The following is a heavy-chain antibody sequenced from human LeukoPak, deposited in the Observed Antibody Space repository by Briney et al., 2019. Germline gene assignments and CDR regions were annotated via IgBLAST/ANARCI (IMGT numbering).Heavy chain of an antibody. CDR2: IIPIFGTA. D-gene: IGHD6-13*01. J-gene: IGHJ5*02. Sequence: SVKVSCKASGGTFSSYAISWVRQAPGQGLEWMGGIIPIFGTANYAQKFQGRVTITADKSTNTAYMELSSLRSEDTAVYYCARGRVAALFDPWGQGTLVTVSS. V-gene: IGHV1-69*06. CDR3: ARGRVAALFDP. CDR1: GGTFSSYA.